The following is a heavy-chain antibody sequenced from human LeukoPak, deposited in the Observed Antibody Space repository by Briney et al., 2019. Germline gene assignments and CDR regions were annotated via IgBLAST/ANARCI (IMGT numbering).Heavy chain of an antibody. CDR2: ISANKGNT. J-gene: IGHJ4*02. V-gene: IGHV1-18*01. CDR3: ARDPVLIMVNTPLDY. CDR1: GYTFTNYG. Sequence: ASVKVSCKASGYTFTNYGISWVRQAPGQGLEWMGWISANKGNTNYVQKLQGRVTMTTDTSTSTVYMELRSLRSDDTAVYYCARDPVLIMVNTPLDYWGQGTLVTVSS. D-gene: IGHD4/OR15-4a*01.